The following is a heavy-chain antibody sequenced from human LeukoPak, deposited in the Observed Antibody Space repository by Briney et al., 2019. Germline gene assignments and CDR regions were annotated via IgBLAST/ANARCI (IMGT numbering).Heavy chain of an antibody. Sequence: ASVKVSCKASGYTSTGYYMYWVRQAPGQGLECLGRINPNSGGTNYAQKFQGRVTMTRDTSISTAYMELSRLRSDDTAVYYCARGLYGDQNWFDPWGQGTLVTVSS. CDR3: ARGLYGDQNWFDP. V-gene: IGHV1-2*06. CDR1: GYTSTGYY. D-gene: IGHD4-17*01. J-gene: IGHJ5*02. CDR2: INPNSGGT.